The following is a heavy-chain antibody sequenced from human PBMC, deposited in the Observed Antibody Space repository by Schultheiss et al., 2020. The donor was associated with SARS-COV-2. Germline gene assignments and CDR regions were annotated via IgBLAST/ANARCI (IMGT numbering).Heavy chain of an antibody. CDR2: IRSKANSYAT. CDR3: AKDEGTPWSINSSSLDYYYYMDV. D-gene: IGHD6-6*01. J-gene: IGHJ6*03. V-gene: IGHV3-73*01. CDR1: GFTFSSYG. Sequence: GGSLRLSCAASGFTFSSYGMHWVRQAPGKGLEWVGRIRSKANSYATAYAASVKGRFTISRDDSKNTAYLQMNSLKTEDTAVYYCAKDEGTPWSINSSSLDYYYYMDVWGKGTTVTVSS.